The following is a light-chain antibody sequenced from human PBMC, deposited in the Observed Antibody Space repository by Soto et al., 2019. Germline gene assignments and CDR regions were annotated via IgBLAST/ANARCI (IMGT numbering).Light chain of an antibody. Sequence: QSALTQPHSVSGSAGQSGSISCTGTSADIGVYESVSWYRQYPDKAPTLIIYDVNKRPSGVPDRFSGSKSDNTASLTISGLQTEDEADYYCCSHAGSFSYVFGSGTKVTVL. CDR3: CSHAGSFSYV. V-gene: IGLV2-11*01. CDR2: DVN. J-gene: IGLJ1*01. CDR1: SADIGVYES.